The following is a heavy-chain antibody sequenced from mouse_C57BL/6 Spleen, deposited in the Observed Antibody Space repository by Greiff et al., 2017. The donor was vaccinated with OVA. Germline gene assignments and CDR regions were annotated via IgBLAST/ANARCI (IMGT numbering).Heavy chain of an antibody. CDR2: IWTGGGT. CDR1: GFSLTSYA. V-gene: IGHV2-9-1*01. D-gene: IGHD1-1*01. J-gene: IGHJ1*03. Sequence: VQLQQSGPGLVAPSQSLSITCTVSGFSLTSYAISWVRQPPGKGLEWLGVIWTGGGTNYNSALKSRLSISKDNSKSQVFLKMNSLQTDDTARYYCARNEDYGSSYWYFDVWGTGTTVTVSS. CDR3: ARNEDYGSSYWYFDV.